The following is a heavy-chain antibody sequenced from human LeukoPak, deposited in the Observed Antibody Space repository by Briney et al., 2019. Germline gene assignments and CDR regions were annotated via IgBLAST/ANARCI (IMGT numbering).Heavy chain of an antibody. J-gene: IGHJ4*02. V-gene: IGHV4-59*01. D-gene: IGHD5-18*01. CDR3: ARDKRHSYGRYFAH. Sequence: SETLSLTCSVFGDPIITYHWNWIRKPPGKGLEWIAYMQSTGNSQYNPSLKSRVAMSVDTSKNQVVLNLSSVTAADTAVYYCARDKRHSYGRYFAHWGQGMLVTVSS. CDR1: GDPIITYH. CDR2: MQSTGNS.